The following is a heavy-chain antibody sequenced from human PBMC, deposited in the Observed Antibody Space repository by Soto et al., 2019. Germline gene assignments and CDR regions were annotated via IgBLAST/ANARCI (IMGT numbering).Heavy chain of an antibody. J-gene: IGHJ4*02. D-gene: IGHD2-15*01. V-gene: IGHV4-39*01. CDR2: IYYSGST. CDR3: ARIVVGVAATLN. Sequence: QLQLQESGPGLVKPSETLSLPCTVSGGSISSSSYYWGWIRQPPGKGLEWIGSIYYSGSTYYNPSLKSRGTISVDTSKNQFSLKLSSVTAADTAVYYCARIVVGVAATLNWGQGTLVTVSS. CDR1: GGSISSSSYY.